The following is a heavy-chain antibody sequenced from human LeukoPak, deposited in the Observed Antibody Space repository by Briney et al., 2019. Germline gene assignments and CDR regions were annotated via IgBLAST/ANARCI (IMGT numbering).Heavy chain of an antibody. CDR1: GSTFSSYP. CDR2: ISYDGSDK. V-gene: IGHV3-30-3*01. D-gene: IGHD4-17*01. Sequence: GGSLRLSCAASGSTFSSYPMHWVRQAPGKGLEWVAVISYDGSDKHYADPVKGRFTISRDNSKNTLYLQMNSLRAEDTAVYYCARAGTVTTNHDAFDIWGQGTMVTVSS. CDR3: ARAGTVTTNHDAFDI. J-gene: IGHJ3*02.